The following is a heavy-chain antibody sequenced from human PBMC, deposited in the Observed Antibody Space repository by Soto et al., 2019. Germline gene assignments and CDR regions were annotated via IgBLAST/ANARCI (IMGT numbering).Heavy chain of an antibody. V-gene: IGHV4-34*01. CDR1: GGSFSGYY. J-gene: IGHJ4*02. D-gene: IGHD1-1*01. Sequence: SETLSLTCAVYGGSFSGYYWSWIRQHPGKGLEWIGEINHSGSTNYNPSLKSRVTISVDTSKNQFSLNLRSVTAADTAVYYCARAITTFYYFDYWGQGTLVTVSS. CDR3: ARAITTFYYFDY. CDR2: INHSGST.